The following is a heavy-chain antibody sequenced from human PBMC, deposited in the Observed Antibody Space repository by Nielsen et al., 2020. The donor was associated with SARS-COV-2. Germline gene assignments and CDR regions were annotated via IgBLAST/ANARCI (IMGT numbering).Heavy chain of an antibody. D-gene: IGHD3-22*01. Sequence: ASVKVSCKASGYTFTSYDINWVRQATGQGLEWMGWMNPNSGNTGYAQKFQGRVTMTRNTYISTAYMELRRLRSDDTAVYYCARVDDSSGPFDYWGQGTLVTVSS. CDR3: ARVDDSSGPFDY. V-gene: IGHV1-8*01. J-gene: IGHJ4*02. CDR1: GYTFTSYD. CDR2: MNPNSGNT.